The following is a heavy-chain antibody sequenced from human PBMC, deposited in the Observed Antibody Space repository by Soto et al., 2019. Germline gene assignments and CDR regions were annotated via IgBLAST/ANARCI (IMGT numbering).Heavy chain of an antibody. D-gene: IGHD3-22*01. V-gene: IGHV3-48*02. J-gene: IGHJ4*02. CDR3: ARDMKMYYYDSSGYYEGYFDY. CDR1: GFTFSSYS. Sequence: PGGSLRLSCAASGFTFSSYSMNWVRQAPGKGLEWVSYISSSSSTIYYADSVKGRFTISRDNAKNSLYLQMNSLRDEDRAVYYCARDMKMYYYDSSGYYEGYFDYWGKGTQVTVS. CDR2: ISSSSSTI.